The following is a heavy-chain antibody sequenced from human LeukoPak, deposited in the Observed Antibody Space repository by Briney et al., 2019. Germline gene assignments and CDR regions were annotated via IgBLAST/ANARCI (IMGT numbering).Heavy chain of an antibody. CDR3: ARERIVGAIQYYFDY. CDR1: GGTFSSYA. V-gene: IGHV1-69*05. CDR2: IIPIFGTA. Sequence: SVKVSCMASGGTFSSYAISWVRQAPGQGLEWMGGIIPIFGTANYAQKFQGRVTITTDESTSTAYMELSSLRSEDTAVYYCARERIVGAIQYYFDYWGQGTLVTVSS. J-gene: IGHJ4*02. D-gene: IGHD1-26*01.